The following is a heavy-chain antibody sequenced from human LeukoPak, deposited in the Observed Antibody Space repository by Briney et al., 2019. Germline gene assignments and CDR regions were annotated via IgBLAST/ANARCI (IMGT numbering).Heavy chain of an antibody. Sequence: PSETLSLTCAVYAGSFSGYYWSWIRQPPGKGLEWVGEINHSGSNNYNPSLKSRVTISVDTSKKQFSLKLSSLTAADTAVYYCARGRPSNDFWSGYYGAGTYFDYGGQGTLVTVSS. CDR2: INHSGSN. CDR3: ARGRPSNDFWSGYYGAGTYFDY. D-gene: IGHD3-3*01. V-gene: IGHV4-34*01. CDR1: AGSFSGYY. J-gene: IGHJ4*02.